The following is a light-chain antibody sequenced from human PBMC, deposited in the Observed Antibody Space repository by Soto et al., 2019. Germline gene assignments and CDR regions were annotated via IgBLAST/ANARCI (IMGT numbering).Light chain of an antibody. Sequence: QSALTQPPSVSGAPGQRVTISCTGSSSNIGAGYDVHWYQQLPGTAPKFLIYGNDNRPSGVPDRFSGSKSGTSASLAITGLQAEDEADYYCQSYDSSLSGYVVFGGGTKLTVL. J-gene: IGLJ2*01. CDR2: GND. V-gene: IGLV1-40*01. CDR1: SSNIGAGYD. CDR3: QSYDSSLSGYVV.